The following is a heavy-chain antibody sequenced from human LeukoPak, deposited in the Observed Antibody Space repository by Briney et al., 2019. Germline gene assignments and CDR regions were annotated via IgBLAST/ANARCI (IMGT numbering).Heavy chain of an antibody. V-gene: IGHV4-34*01. D-gene: IGHD2-2*01. CDR3: ARSRRVPAAKRTPSTKNWFDP. Sequence: SETLSLTCAVYGESFSGYYWNWIRQPPGKGLEWIGEINHSGSTNYNPSLKSRVTISVDTSKKQFSLKLNSVTAADTAVYYCARSRRVPAAKRTPSTKNWFDPWGQGTLVTVSS. CDR1: GESFSGYY. CDR2: INHSGST. J-gene: IGHJ5*02.